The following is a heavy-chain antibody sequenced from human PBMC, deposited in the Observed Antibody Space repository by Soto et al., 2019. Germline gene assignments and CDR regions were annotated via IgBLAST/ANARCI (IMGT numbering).Heavy chain of an antibody. V-gene: IGHV3-74*01. CDR2: INSDGTTT. J-gene: IGHJ4*02. CDR1: GFSFSRYW. CDR3: ERATDFSSVLADY. D-gene: IGHD4-4*01. Sequence: EVQLVESGGGLVQPGGSLRLSCSASGFSFSRYWMHWVRQVPGKGLQWVPRINSDGTTTDYGDSVKGRFTVSSDNGKSKPDTQMTSLRFEVTYVYYWERATDFSSVLADYLGQGTPVTVSS.